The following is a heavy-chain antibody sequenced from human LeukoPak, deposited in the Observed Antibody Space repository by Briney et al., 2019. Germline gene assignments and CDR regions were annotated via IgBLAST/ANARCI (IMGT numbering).Heavy chain of an antibody. CDR2: ISSSSSYI. CDR3: ARAGVKQWLVDDAFDI. V-gene: IGHV3-21*01. CDR1: GFTFSSYS. D-gene: IGHD6-19*01. Sequence: GGSLRLSCAASGFTFSSYSMNWVRQAPGKGLEWVSSISSSSSYIYYADSVKGRFTISRDNAKNSLYLQMNSLRAEDTAVYYCARAGVKQWLVDDAFDIWGQGTVVTVSS. J-gene: IGHJ3*02.